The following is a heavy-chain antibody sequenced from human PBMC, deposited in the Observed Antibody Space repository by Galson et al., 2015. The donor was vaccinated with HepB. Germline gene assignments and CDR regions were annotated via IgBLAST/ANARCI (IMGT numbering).Heavy chain of an antibody. CDR3: ARIGTYWVLDY. CDR2: TRNKANSYTT. Sequence: SLRLSCAASGFTFSDHYMDWVRQAPGKGLEWVGRTRNKANSYTTEYAASVKGRFTISRDDSKNSLYLQMNSLKTEDTAVYYCARIGTYWVLDYWGQGTLVTVSS. V-gene: IGHV3-72*01. D-gene: IGHD1-26*01. CDR1: GFTFSDHY. J-gene: IGHJ4*02.